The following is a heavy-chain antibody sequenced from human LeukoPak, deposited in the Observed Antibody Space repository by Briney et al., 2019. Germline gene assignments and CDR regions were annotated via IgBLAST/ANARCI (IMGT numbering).Heavy chain of an antibody. CDR3: AREREGPIDYNDAFDI. CDR2: INPNSGGT. D-gene: IGHD4-11*01. J-gene: IGHJ3*02. CDR1: GYTFTGYY. Sequence: ASVKVSCKASGYTFTGYYMHWVRQAPGQGLEWMGWINPNSGGTNYAQKFQGRVTMTRNTSISTAYMELSRLRSDDTAVYYCAREREGPIDYNDAFDIWGQGTMVTVSS. V-gene: IGHV1-2*02.